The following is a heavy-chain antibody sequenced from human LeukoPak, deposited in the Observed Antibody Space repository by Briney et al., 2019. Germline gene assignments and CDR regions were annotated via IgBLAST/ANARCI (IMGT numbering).Heavy chain of an antibody. D-gene: IGHD3-10*01. CDR3: AKDTVSHYGSGSSDYYFDY. Sequence: GGSLRLSCAASGFTFSNYGIHWVRQAPGKGLEWVAVISYDGSNKYYADSVKGRFTISRDNSKNTLYLQMNSLRADDTAMYYCAKDTVSHYGSGSSDYYFDYWGQGTLVTVSS. V-gene: IGHV3-30*18. CDR1: GFTFSNYG. J-gene: IGHJ4*02. CDR2: ISYDGSNK.